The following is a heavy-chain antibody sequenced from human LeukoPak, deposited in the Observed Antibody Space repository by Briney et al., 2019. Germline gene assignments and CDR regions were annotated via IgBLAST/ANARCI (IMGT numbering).Heavy chain of an antibody. CDR2: INHSGST. J-gene: IGHJ4*02. CDR3: ARGMVRGVPPSY. D-gene: IGHD3-10*01. V-gene: IGHV4-34*01. Sequence: PSETLSLTCAVYGGSFSGYYWSWIRQPPGKGLEWIGEINHSGSTNYNPSLKSRVTISVDTSKNQLSLKLSSVTAADTAVYYCARGMVRGVPPSYWGQGTLVTVSS. CDR1: GGSFSGYY.